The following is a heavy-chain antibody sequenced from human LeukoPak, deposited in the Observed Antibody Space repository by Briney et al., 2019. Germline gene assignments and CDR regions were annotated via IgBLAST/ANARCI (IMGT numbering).Heavy chain of an antibody. CDR1: GFTFSNAW. Sequence: GGSLRLSCAASGFTFSNAWMSWVRQAPGKGLEWVGRIKSKTDGGTTDYAAPVKGRFTISRDDSKNTLYLQMNSLKTEDTAVYYCTTQSGSLNVLNYMDVWGKGTTVTVSS. V-gene: IGHV3-15*01. CDR3: TTQSGSLNVLNYMDV. D-gene: IGHD1-26*01. J-gene: IGHJ6*03. CDR2: IKSKTDGGTT.